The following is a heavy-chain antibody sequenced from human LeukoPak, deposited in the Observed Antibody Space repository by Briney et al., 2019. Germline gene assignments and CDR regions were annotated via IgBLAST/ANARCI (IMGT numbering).Heavy chain of an antibody. CDR1: GFTFDDYA. CDR2: ISWNSGSI. V-gene: IGHV3-9*01. J-gene: IGHJ4*02. Sequence: GGSLRLSCAASGFTFDDYAMRWVRQAPGKGLEWVSGISWNSGSIGYADSVKGRFTISRDNAKNSLYLQMNSLRAEDTALYYCAKDLKKQQLVLPDYWGQGTLVTVSS. D-gene: IGHD6-13*01. CDR3: AKDLKKQQLVLPDY.